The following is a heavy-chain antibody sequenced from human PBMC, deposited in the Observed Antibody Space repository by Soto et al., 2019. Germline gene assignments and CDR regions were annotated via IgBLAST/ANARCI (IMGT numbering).Heavy chain of an antibody. Sequence: QITLKESGPTLVKPTETLTLTCTFSGFSLTTSIWGVAWIRQPPGKALEWLAVIYGDDDKRYRPSLKSRLTIFKDXSKKEVVLTMTNMGPVDTATYYCAHTTRGYDYFDYWGQGTLVTVSS. J-gene: IGHJ4*02. CDR2: IYGDDDK. CDR1: GFSLTTSIWG. CDR3: AHTTRGYDYFDY. D-gene: IGHD5-12*01. V-gene: IGHV2-5*02.